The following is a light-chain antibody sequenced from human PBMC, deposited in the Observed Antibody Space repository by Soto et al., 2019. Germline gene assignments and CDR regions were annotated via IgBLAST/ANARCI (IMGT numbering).Light chain of an antibody. CDR1: SSNIGAGYD. CDR3: QSYDSSLSGQHVV. V-gene: IGLV1-40*01. CDR2: GNS. Sequence: QSVLTQPPSVSGAPGQRVTISCTGSSSNIGAGYDVHWYQQLPGTAPKLLIYGNSNRPSGVPDRFSGSKSGTSASLAITGLQAEDEADYYCQSYDSSLSGQHVVFGGGTKVTVL. J-gene: IGLJ2*01.